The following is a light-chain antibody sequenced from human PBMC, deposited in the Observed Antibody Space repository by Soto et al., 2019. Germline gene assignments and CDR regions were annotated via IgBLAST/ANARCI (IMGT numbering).Light chain of an antibody. J-gene: IGKJ4*01. V-gene: IGKV1-39*01. CDR2: IAS. CDR1: QTVNNNY. Sequence: IQMSQSPSSLSASVGDRVSITCRASQTVNNNYVNWYQQKPGGAPKLLIYIASGLQSGVPSRFNGSGSGTDCTLHINSLKLCDVGSSFYQQTSYFPLSFGGGTKVEIK. CDR3: QQTSYFPLS.